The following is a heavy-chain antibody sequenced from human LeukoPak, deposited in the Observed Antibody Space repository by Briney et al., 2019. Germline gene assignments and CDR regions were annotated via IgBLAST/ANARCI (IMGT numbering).Heavy chain of an antibody. CDR1: GGSISSSSYY. Sequence: SETLSLTCTVSGGSISSSSYYWGWIRQPPGKGLEWIGSIYYSGSTYYNPSLKSRVTISVDTSKNQFSLKLSSVTAADTAVYYCASVDYGGETDYWGQGTLVTVSS. J-gene: IGHJ4*02. CDR3: ASVDYGGETDY. CDR2: IYYSGST. V-gene: IGHV4-39*07. D-gene: IGHD4-23*01.